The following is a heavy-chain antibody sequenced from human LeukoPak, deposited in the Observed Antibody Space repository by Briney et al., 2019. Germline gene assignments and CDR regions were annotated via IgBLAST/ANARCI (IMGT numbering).Heavy chain of an antibody. CDR2: ISGRGGST. Sequence: GGSLSLSCAASGFTFSSYAMSWVRQAPGKGLEWVSRISGRGGSTYYPDSVKGRFTISRDNSRNTLYLQMNRLRAENTAVYYCAKGHSSGYYSFDYWGQGTLVTVPS. J-gene: IGHJ4*02. D-gene: IGHD3-22*01. V-gene: IGHV3-23*01. CDR1: GFTFSSYA. CDR3: AKGHSSGYYSFDY.